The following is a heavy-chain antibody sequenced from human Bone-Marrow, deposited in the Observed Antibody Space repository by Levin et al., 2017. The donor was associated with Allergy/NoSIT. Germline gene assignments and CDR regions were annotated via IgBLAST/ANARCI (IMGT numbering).Heavy chain of an antibody. CDR3: AKSRVSGSYRDFDS. D-gene: IGHD1-26*01. CDR2: VSRSGGNT. J-gene: IGHJ4*02. Sequence: GESLKISCSASGFTFSNYAMTWVRQAPGKGLEWVSIVSRSGGNTYYADSVKGRFTISRDNSKNTEYLQMNSLRVEDTALYYCAKSRVSGSYRDFDSWGQGTLVTVSS. V-gene: IGHV3-23*01. CDR1: GFTFSNYA.